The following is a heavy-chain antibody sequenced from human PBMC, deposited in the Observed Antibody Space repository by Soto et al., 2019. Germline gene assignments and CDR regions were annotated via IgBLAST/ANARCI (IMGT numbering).Heavy chain of an antibody. D-gene: IGHD2-2*01. CDR3: TRDRSQRLWVPRHYYYMDV. V-gene: IGHV3-49*03. CDR1: GFTFGDYA. Sequence: GGSLRLSCTASGFTFGDYAMSWFRQAPGKGLEWVGFIRSKAYGGTTEYAASVKGRFTISRDDSKSIAYLQMNSLKTEDTAVYYCTRDRSQRLWVPRHYYYMDVWGKGTTVTVSS. CDR2: IRSKAYGGTT. J-gene: IGHJ6*03.